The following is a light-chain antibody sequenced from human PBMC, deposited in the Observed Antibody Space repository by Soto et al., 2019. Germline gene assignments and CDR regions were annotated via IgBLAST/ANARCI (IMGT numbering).Light chain of an antibody. V-gene: IGLV1-44*01. CDR2: STN. J-gene: IGLJ3*02. CDR3: AAWDDSLNGPV. Sequence: QSVLTQPPSASGTPGQRVTISCSGSSSNIGTNTVNWYHQLPGTAPKLLIYSTNQRPSGVPDRFSGSKSGTSASLAISGIQSEDEADYYCAAWDDSLNGPVFGGGTKLTVL. CDR1: SSNIGTNT.